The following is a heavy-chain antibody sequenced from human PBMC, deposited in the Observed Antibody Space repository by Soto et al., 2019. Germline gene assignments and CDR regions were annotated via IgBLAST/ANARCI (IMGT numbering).Heavy chain of an antibody. Sequence: GGSLRLSCAASGFTFSSYSMNWVRQAPGKGLEWVSYISSSSSTIYYADSVKGRFTISRDNAKNPLYLQMNSLRDEDTAVYYCARNDYYDSSGYNYWGQGTLVTVSS. J-gene: IGHJ4*02. D-gene: IGHD3-22*01. V-gene: IGHV3-48*02. CDR1: GFTFSSYS. CDR2: ISSSSSTI. CDR3: ARNDYYDSSGYNY.